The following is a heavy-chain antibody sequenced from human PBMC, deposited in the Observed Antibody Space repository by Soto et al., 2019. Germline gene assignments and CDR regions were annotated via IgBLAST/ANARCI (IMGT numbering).Heavy chain of an antibody. D-gene: IGHD3-10*01. V-gene: IGHV3-23*01. Sequence: GGSLRICCAACGFTFSPYSMNWVRQAPGKGLEWVSDISGSGGSTYYADSVKGRFTISRDNSKNTLYLQMNSLRAEDTAVYYCANPPIRGVIPNDAFDIWGQGTMVTVSS. CDR1: GFTFSPYS. J-gene: IGHJ3*02. CDR3: ANPPIRGVIPNDAFDI. CDR2: ISGSGGST.